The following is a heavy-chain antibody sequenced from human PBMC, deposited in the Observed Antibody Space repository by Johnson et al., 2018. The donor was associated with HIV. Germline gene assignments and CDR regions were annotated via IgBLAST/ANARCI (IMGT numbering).Heavy chain of an antibody. CDR2: ISYDGSNK. CDR1: GLNFSDYG. V-gene: IGHV3-30*04. J-gene: IGHJ3*02. D-gene: IGHD3-10*01. CDR3: ARDRSQHITMLRPDYGAFDS. Sequence: QVQLVESGGGVVQPGRSVRLSCVVSGLNFSDYGMHWVRQAPGKGLEWVAGISYDGSNKYYADSVKGRFTISRDKSKNTLYLQMNSLRAEDTAVYYCARDRSQHITMLRPDYGAFDSWGQGTMFTVSS.